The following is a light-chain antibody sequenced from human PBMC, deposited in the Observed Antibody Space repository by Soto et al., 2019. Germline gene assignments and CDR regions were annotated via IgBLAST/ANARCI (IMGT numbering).Light chain of an antibody. CDR3: QQYDTYWT. V-gene: IGKV1-5*01. CDR1: QSVSSW. Sequence: DIQMTQSPSTLSASVGDRVTITCRASQSVSSWLAWYQKKPGKAPNLLIYDASSLESGVPSRFSGSGSGTEFTLTISSLQPDDIATYYCQQYDTYWTFGQGTKVDIK. J-gene: IGKJ1*01. CDR2: DAS.